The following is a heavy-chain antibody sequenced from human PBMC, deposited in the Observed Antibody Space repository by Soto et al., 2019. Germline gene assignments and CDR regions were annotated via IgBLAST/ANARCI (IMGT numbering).Heavy chain of an antibody. CDR2: ISSSSSYI. J-gene: IGHJ4*02. CDR3: ARDPMEYSSSSVDY. V-gene: IGHV3-21*01. Sequence: GGSLRLSCAASGFTFSSYSMNWVRQAPGKGLEWVSSISSSSSYIYYADSVKGRFTISRDNAKNSPYLQMNSLRAEDTPVYYCARDPMEYSSSSVDYWGQGTLVTSPQ. CDR1: GFTFSSYS. D-gene: IGHD6-6*01.